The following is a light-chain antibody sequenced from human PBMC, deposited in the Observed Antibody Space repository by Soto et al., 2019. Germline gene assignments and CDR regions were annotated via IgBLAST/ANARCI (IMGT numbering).Light chain of an antibody. Sequence: EIELTQAPGTLSVSPGEGCTLSCRASQNLGTLYLAWFQQKSGQAPRLLIYSASRRATGIPDRFTGSGSGTDFTLTINRVGPEDFAVYFCLQYAGSPRTFGQGTKVDIK. CDR3: LQYAGSPRT. J-gene: IGKJ1*01. CDR2: SAS. V-gene: IGKV3-20*01. CDR1: QNLGTLY.